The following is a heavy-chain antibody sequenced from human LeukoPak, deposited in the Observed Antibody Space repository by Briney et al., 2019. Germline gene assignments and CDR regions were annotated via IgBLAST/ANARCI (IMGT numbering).Heavy chain of an antibody. CDR3: ARDVSGISSATDTFDM. V-gene: IGHV1-2*06. CDR2: INPNSGDT. CDR1: GYTFTAYY. J-gene: IGHJ3*02. D-gene: IGHD1-14*01. Sequence: ASVKVSCKASGYTFTAYYMHWVRQAPGQGLEWVGRINPNSGDTNYAQKFQGRVTMTRDTSISTVYMELARLRSDDTAVYYCARDVSGISSATDTFDMWGQGTVVTVSS.